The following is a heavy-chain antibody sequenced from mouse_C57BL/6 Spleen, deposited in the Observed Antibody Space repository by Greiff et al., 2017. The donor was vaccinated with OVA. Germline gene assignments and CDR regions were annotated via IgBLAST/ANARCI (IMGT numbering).Heavy chain of an antibody. CDR3: ARDLFQGYAMDY. CDR2: ISYDGSN. Sequence: ESGPGLVKPSQSLSLTCSVTGYSITSGYYWNWIRQFPGNKLEWMGYISYDGSNNYNPSLKNRISITRDTSKNQFFLKLNSVTTEDTATYYCARDLFQGYAMDYWGQGTSVTVSS. J-gene: IGHJ4*01. V-gene: IGHV3-6*01. D-gene: IGHD3-2*02. CDR1: GYSITSGYY.